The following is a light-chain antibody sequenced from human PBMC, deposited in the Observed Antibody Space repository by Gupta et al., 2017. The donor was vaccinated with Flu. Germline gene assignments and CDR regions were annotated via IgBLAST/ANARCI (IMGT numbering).Light chain of an antibody. V-gene: IGKV1-39*01. CDR1: QSISRY. CDR2: GAS. J-gene: IGKJ2*01. Sequence: DIQMTQSPSSLSASVGDRVTITCRASQSISRYLNWYQQKPGKAPKLLIYGASILQSGVPSRFSGGGFGTDFTLSIGNRQPEDFATYYCQQSFSIPPYNFGQGTKLEI. CDR3: QQSFSIPPYN.